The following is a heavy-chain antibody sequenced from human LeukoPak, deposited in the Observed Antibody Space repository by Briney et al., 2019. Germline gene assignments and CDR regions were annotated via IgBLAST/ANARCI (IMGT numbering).Heavy chain of an antibody. Sequence: ASVKVSCKASGYTFTSYYMHWVRQAPGQGLEWMGIINPSGGSTSYAQKFQGRVTITADESTSTAYMELSSLRSEDTAVYYCARSTLWFGEPREIDAFDIWGQGTMVTVSS. CDR2: INPSGGST. CDR3: ARSTLWFGEPREIDAFDI. J-gene: IGHJ3*02. D-gene: IGHD3-10*01. V-gene: IGHV1-46*01. CDR1: GYTFTSYY.